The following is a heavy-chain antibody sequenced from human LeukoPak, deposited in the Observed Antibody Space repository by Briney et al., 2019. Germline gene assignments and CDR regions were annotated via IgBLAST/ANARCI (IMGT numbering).Heavy chain of an antibody. Sequence: GGSLRLSCAGSGFTFSNYAMSWVRQAPGRGLEWVSAISGSGGSTYYADSVKGRFTISRDNSKNTLYLQMNSLRAEDTAVYYCAKELGDSSGYYHDAFDIWGQGTMVTVSS. CDR2: ISGSGGST. CDR3: AKELGDSSGYYHDAFDI. V-gene: IGHV3-23*01. D-gene: IGHD3-22*01. J-gene: IGHJ3*02. CDR1: GFTFSNYA.